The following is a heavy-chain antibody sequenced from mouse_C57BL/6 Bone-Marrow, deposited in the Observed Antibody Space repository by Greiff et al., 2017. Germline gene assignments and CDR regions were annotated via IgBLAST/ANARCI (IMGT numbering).Heavy chain of an antibody. V-gene: IGHV1-82*01. CDR3: ARGMDY. CDR2: IYPGDGDT. CDR1: GYEFSSSW. J-gene: IGHJ4*01. Sequence: QVQLQQSGPELVKPGASVKISCKASGYEFSSSWMNWVKQRPGKGLEWIGRIYPGDGDTNYNGKFKGKATLTADKSSSTAYMQLSSLASEDSAVYFCARGMDYWGQGTSVTVSS.